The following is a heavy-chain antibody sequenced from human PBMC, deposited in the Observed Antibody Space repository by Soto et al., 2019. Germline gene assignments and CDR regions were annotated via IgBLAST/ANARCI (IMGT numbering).Heavy chain of an antibody. CDR2: INHSGST. CDR1: GGSFSGYY. V-gene: IGHV4-34*01. D-gene: IGHD5-12*01. Sequence: SETLSLTCAVYGGSFSGYYWSWIRQPPGKGLEWIGEINHSGSTNYNPSLKSRVTISVDTSKNQFSLKLSSVTAADTAVYYCARDPLWLRFFDYWGQGTLVTVSS. CDR3: ARDPLWLRFFDY. J-gene: IGHJ4*02.